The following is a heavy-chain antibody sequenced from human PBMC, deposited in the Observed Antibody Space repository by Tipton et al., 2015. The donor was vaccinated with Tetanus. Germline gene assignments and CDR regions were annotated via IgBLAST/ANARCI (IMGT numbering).Heavy chain of an antibody. J-gene: IGHJ4*02. V-gene: IGHV4-31*03. D-gene: IGHD1-26*01. CDR2: IYNSGST. Sequence: LRLSCTVSGGSISSGGYYWSWIRQHPGKGLEWIGDIYNSGSTYYNPSLKSRVTLLVDTTKNQSSLKLKSVTAADTAVYYCARDQARGARGWNYFDNWGQGSLVTVST. CDR3: ARDQARGARGWNYFDN. CDR1: GGSISSGGYY.